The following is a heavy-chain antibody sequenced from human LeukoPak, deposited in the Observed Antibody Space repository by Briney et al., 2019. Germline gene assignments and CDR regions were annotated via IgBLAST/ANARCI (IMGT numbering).Heavy chain of an antibody. CDR1: GFTFSSYA. Sequence: GRSLRLSCAASGFTFSSYAMHWVRQAPGKGLEWVAVISYDGSNKYYADSVKGRFTISRDNSKNTLYLQMNSLRAEDTAVYYCARDLGADAFDIWGQGTMVTVSS. CDR3: ARDLGADAFDI. J-gene: IGHJ3*02. CDR2: ISYDGSNK. V-gene: IGHV3-30-3*01. D-gene: IGHD4/OR15-4a*01.